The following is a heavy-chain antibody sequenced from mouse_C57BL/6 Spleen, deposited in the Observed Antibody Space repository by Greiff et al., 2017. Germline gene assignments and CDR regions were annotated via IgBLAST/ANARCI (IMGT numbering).Heavy chain of an antibody. CDR1: GYTFTDYY. CDR3: ARCRPYGSSYEAMDY. V-gene: IGHV1-75*01. D-gene: IGHD1-1*01. Sequence: QVQLKESGPELVKPGASVKISCKASGYTFTDYYINWVKQRPGQGLEWIGWIFPGSGSTYYNEKFKGKATLTVDKSSSTAYMLLSSLTSEDSAVYFCARCRPYGSSYEAMDYWGQGTSVTVSS. J-gene: IGHJ4*01. CDR2: IFPGSGST.